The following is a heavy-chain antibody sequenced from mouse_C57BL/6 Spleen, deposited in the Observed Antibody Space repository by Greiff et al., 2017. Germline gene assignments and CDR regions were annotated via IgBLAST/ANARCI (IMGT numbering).Heavy chain of an antibody. CDR2: IYPGSGST. J-gene: IGHJ1*03. CDR1: GYTFTSYW. V-gene: IGHV1-55*01. CDR3: ARGYGSSYGYWYFDV. Sequence: QVQLQQPGAELVKPGASVKMSCKASGYTFTSYWITWVKQRTGQGLEWIGDIYPGSGSTNYNEKFKSKATLTVDTSSSTAYMQLSSLTSEDSAVYYCARGYGSSYGYWYFDVWGTGTTVTVSS. D-gene: IGHD1-1*01.